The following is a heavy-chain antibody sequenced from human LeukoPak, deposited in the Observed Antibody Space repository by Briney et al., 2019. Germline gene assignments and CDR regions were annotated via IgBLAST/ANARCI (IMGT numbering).Heavy chain of an antibody. CDR3: ARGTAGNDAFDI. J-gene: IGHJ3*02. Sequence: SETLSLTCTVSGGSISSGGYYWSWIRQPPGKGLEWIGYIYHSGSTYYNPSLKSRVTISVDRSKNQFSLKLSSVTAADTAVYYCARGTAGNDAFDIWGQGTMVTVSS. CDR2: IYHSGST. D-gene: IGHD6-13*01. V-gene: IGHV4-30-2*01. CDR1: GGSISSGGYY.